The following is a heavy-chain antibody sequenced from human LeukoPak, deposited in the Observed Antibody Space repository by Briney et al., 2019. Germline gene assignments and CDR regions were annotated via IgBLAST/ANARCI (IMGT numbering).Heavy chain of an antibody. CDR2: INWNGGST. Sequence: GGSLRLSCAASGFTFDDYGMSWGRQAPGKGLEWVSGINWNGGSTGYADSVKSRFTISRDKAKNILYLQMNSLRAEDTALYYCARVGDIVVVPAYFDYWGQGTLVTVSS. CDR3: ARVGDIVVVPAYFDY. D-gene: IGHD2-2*01. V-gene: IGHV3-20*04. J-gene: IGHJ4*02. CDR1: GFTFDDYG.